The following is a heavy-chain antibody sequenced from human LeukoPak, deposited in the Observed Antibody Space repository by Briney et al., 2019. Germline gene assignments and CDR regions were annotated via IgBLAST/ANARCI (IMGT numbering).Heavy chain of an antibody. CDR1: GGSISSSSYY. V-gene: IGHV4-39*01. D-gene: IGHD4-17*01. J-gene: IGHJ5*02. Sequence: NPSETLSLTCTVSGGSISSSSYYWGWIRKPPGEGLEWIGSIYYSGSTYYNPSLKSRVTISVDTSKNQFSLKLSSVTAADTAVYYCARHYHGDYLGNWFDPWGQGTLVTVSS. CDR2: IYYSGST. CDR3: ARHYHGDYLGNWFDP.